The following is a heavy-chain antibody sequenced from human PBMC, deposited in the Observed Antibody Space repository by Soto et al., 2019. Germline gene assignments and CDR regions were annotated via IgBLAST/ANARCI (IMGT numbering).Heavy chain of an antibody. V-gene: IGHV4-59*08. CDR1: GGSISSYY. J-gene: IGHJ3*02. CDR3: ARLVVRGIIFGGFDI. CDR2: IYSSGST. D-gene: IGHD3-10*01. Sequence: QVQLQESGPGLVKPSATLSLTCTVSGGSISSYYWIWIRQPPGKGLEWIGYIYSSGSTNYNPSLKSRVTMSVDTSKNQFSLKLSSVTAADTAVYYCARLVVRGIIFGGFDIWGQGTMVTVSS.